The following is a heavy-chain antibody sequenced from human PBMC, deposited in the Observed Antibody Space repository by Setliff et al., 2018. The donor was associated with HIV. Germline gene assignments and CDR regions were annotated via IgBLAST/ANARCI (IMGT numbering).Heavy chain of an antibody. CDR2: IRHSGYT. D-gene: IGHD3-3*01. J-gene: IGHJ6*03. CDR3: ARESGGVVIKGAYYYYMDV. V-gene: IGHV4-59*01. Sequence: SETLSLTCNVSGGSIGSYHWAWIRQSPGKGLEYIGNIRHSGYTNYNPSLKSRLNMSVDTSNYQISLKLTAVTAADTAVYYCARESGGVVIKGAYYYYMDVWGKGTTVTVSS. CDR1: GGSIGSYH.